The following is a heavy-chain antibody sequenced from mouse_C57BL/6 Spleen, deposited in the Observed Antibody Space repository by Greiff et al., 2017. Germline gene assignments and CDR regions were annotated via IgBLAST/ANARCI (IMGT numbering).Heavy chain of an antibody. D-gene: IGHD3-2*02. V-gene: IGHV5-16*01. J-gene: IGHJ2*01. CDR3: ARDRSSGYDY. CDR1: GFTFSDYY. CDR2: INYDGSST. Sequence: EVQLQESEGGLVQPGSSMKLSCTASGFTFSDYYMAWVRQVPEKGLEWVANINYDGSSTYYLDSLKSRFIISRDNAKNILYLQMSSLKSEDTATYYCARDRSSGYDYWGQGTTLTVSS.